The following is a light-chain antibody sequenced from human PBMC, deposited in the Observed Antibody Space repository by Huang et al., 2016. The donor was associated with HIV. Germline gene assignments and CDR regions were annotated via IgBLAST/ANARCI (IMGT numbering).Light chain of an antibody. CDR2: GAS. J-gene: IGKJ2*01. Sequence: DKVMTQTPATLSVSPGARATLSCRASQSVGSKLAWFQQKPGQATRLLIHGASTRATGIPARFSGSGAGTEFTLTISSLQSEDFAVYYCQQYNNWPYTFGQGTKLEIK. CDR3: QQYNNWPYT. V-gene: IGKV3-15*01. CDR1: QSVGSK.